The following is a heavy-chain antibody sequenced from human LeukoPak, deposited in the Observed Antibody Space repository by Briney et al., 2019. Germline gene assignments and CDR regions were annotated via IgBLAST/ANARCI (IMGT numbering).Heavy chain of an antibody. CDR3: ARIRCSPSDDSCYNY. D-gene: IGHD2-21*01. CDR1: GVSFSDNY. Sequence: SETLSLTCGVRGVSFSDNYWSWIRQSPGKGLEWIGDIYQSKYTTYNPSLKSRVTIWADTSVNQLSLRVPSVTAADTAIYYCARIRCSPSDDSCYNYWGRGTLVTVSS. V-gene: IGHV4-34*01. CDR2: IYQSKYT. J-gene: IGHJ4*02.